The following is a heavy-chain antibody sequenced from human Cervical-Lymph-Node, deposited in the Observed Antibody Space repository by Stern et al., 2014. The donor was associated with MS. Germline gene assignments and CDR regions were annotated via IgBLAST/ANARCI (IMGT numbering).Heavy chain of an antibody. J-gene: IGHJ4*02. CDR3: ARDLQLGIAAAGTTSAY. CDR1: GFTFSSYG. Sequence: VQLEESGGGVVQPGRSLRLSCAASGFTFSSYGMHWVRQAPGKGLEWVAVIWYDGSNKYYADSVKGRFTISRDNSKNTLYLQMNSLRAEDTAVYYCARDLQLGIAAAGTTSAYWGQGTLVTVSS. V-gene: IGHV3-33*01. CDR2: IWYDGSNK. D-gene: IGHD6-13*01.